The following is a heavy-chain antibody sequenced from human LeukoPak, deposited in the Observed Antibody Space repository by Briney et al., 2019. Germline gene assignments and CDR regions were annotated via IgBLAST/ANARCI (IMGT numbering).Heavy chain of an antibody. CDR3: ARWIQLWIFDF. CDR2: IYYSGST. J-gene: IGHJ4*02. Sequence: PSETLSLTCTVSGGSISSGDYYWSRIRQPPGKGLGWIGYIYYSGSTYYNPSLKSRLTISVDTSKNQFSLKLSSVTAADTAVYYCARWIQLWIFDFWGQGALVTVSS. V-gene: IGHV4-30-4*01. CDR1: GGSISSGDYY. D-gene: IGHD5-18*01.